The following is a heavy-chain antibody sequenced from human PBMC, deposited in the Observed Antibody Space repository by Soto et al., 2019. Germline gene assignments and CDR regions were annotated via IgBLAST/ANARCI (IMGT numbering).Heavy chain of an antibody. CDR3: ARDASSEFWSGGGWFDP. D-gene: IGHD3-3*01. CDR1: GFTFSSYG. V-gene: IGHV3-33*01. CDR2: IWYDGSNK. J-gene: IGHJ5*02. Sequence: PGGSLRLSCAASGFTFSSYGMHWVRQAPGKGLEWVAVIWYDGSNKYYADSVKGRFTISRDNSKNTLYLQMNSLRAEDTAVSYCARDASSEFWSGGGWFDPWGQGTLVTVSS.